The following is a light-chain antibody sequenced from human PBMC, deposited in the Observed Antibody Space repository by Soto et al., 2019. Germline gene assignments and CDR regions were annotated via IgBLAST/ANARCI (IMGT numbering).Light chain of an antibody. V-gene: IGKV1-5*03. Sequence: DSQMTQSPSTLSASVGDRVKITCRASQSISSWLAWYQQKPGKAPKLLIYKASDLESGVPSRFSGSGSGTEFTLTISSLQPDDFATYYCHQYNSYSPPWTFGQGTKVEIK. CDR2: KAS. CDR3: HQYNSYSPPWT. J-gene: IGKJ1*01. CDR1: QSISSW.